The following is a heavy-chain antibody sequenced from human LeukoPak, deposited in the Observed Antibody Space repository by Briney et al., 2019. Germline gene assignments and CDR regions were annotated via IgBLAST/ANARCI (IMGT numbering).Heavy chain of an antibody. CDR2: IWYDGSNK. CDR3: ARDHRIAVAGTFADY. CDR1: GFTFSSYG. Sequence: PGRSLRLSCAASGFTFSSYGMHWVRQAPGKGLEGVAVIWYDGSNKYYADSVKGRFTISRDNSKNTLYLQMNSLRAEDTAVYYCARDHRIAVAGTFADYWGQGTLVTVSS. D-gene: IGHD6-19*01. V-gene: IGHV3-33*01. J-gene: IGHJ4*02.